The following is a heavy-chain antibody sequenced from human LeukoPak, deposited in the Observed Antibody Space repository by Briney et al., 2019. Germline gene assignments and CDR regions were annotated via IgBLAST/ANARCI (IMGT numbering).Heavy chain of an antibody. V-gene: IGHV3-9*03. CDR1: GFTFDDYA. D-gene: IGHD2-2*01. J-gene: IGHJ3*02. CDR2: ISWNSGNI. Sequence: PGGSLRLSCAASGFTFDDYAMHWVRQAPGKGLEWVSGISWNSGNIGYADSVKGRFTISRDNAKNSLYLQMNSLRVEDMALYYCAKDSRPVVPAAHGGAFDIWGHGTMVTISS. CDR3: AKDSRPVVPAAHGGAFDI.